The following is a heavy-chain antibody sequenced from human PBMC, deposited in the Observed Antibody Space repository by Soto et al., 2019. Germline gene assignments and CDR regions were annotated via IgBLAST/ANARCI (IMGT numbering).Heavy chain of an antibody. CDR2: IARAGHLI. Sequence: WGSRRLSCAASGFTFSNYAMVWVRQAPGKGLEWVSAIARAGHLIRYADSVKGRFTISRDNSNNTLYLQMSSLRAEDTAIYFCAKCLTVQVLCYFDPWGQGTQVTVSS. CDR1: GFTFSNYA. V-gene: IGHV3-23*01. CDR3: AKCLTVQVLCYFDP. J-gene: IGHJ5*02. D-gene: IGHD2-2*01.